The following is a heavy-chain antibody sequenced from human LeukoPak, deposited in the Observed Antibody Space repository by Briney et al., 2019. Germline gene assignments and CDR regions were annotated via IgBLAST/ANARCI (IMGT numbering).Heavy chain of an antibody. V-gene: IGHV3-21*01. D-gene: IGHD6-19*01. CDR3: ARGPPKGSSGWFPYYYYYYMDV. CDR2: ISSSSSYI. Sequence: KPGGSLRLSCAASGFTFSSYSMNWVRQAPGKGLEWVSSISSSSSYIYYADPVKGRFTISRDNAKNSLYLQMNSLRAEDTAVYYCARGPPKGSSGWFPYYYYYYMDVWGKGTTVTVSS. CDR1: GFTFSSYS. J-gene: IGHJ6*03.